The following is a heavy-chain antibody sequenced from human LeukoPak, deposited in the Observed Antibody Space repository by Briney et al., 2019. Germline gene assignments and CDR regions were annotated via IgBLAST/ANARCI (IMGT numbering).Heavy chain of an antibody. J-gene: IGHJ4*02. V-gene: IGHV3-7*03. D-gene: IGHD3-16*02. CDR2: IKQDGSEK. CDR1: GFTFSSYW. CDR3: ARDRSHGYDYVWGSYRSYFDY. Sequence: GGSLRLSCAASGFTFSSYWMSWVRQAPGKGLEWVANIKQDGSEKYYVDSVKGRFTISRDNAKNSLYLQMNSLRAEDTAVYYCARDRSHGYDYVWGSYRSYFDYWGQGTLVTVSS.